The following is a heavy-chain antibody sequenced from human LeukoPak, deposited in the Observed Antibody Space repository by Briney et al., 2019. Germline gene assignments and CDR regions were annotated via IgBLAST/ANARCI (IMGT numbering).Heavy chain of an antibody. CDR2: IRSKAYGGTT. CDR1: GFTFGDYA. V-gene: IGHV3-49*04. D-gene: IGHD3-22*01. J-gene: IGHJ4*02. CDR3: TRGGNYDSSGYYLGPQDY. Sequence: GSLRLSCTASGFTFGDYAMSWVRQAPGKGLEWVGFIRSKAYGGTTEYAASVKGRFTISRDDSKSIAYLQMNSLKTGDTAVYYCTRGGNYDSSGYYLGPQDYWGQGTLVTVSS.